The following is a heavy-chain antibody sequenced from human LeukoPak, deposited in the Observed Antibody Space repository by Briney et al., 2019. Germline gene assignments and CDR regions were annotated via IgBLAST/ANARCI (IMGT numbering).Heavy chain of an antibody. V-gene: IGHV4-39*02. CDR2: IYSSGRT. J-gene: IGHJ4*02. CDR1: GGSLITTIYY. D-gene: IGHD1-26*01. Sequence: PSETLSLTCTVSGGSLITTIYYWGWIRQPPGKGLEWIGGIYSSGRTYYNPSLKSRVTISVDTSKSQFSLKLRSVAAADTAVYYCARVSTGSNLGYGFDYWGQGTLVTVSS. CDR3: ARVSTGSNLGYGFDY.